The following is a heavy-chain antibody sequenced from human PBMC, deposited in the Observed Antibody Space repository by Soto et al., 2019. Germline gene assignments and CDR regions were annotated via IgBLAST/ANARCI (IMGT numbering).Heavy chain of an antibody. V-gene: IGHV4-59*08. CDR2: IYYSGSS. J-gene: IGHJ6*03. D-gene: IGHD3-22*01. CDR3: ARSSLAYDYYYMDV. CDR1: GGSINNYF. Sequence: QVQLQESGPGLVKPSETLTLTCTVSGGSINNYFWSWFRQPPGKGLEWIVYIYYSGSSSYSPSLKSRVTISVHTSKNQFSLKLSSVTAADTAVYYCARSSLAYDYYYMDVWGKGTTVTVSS.